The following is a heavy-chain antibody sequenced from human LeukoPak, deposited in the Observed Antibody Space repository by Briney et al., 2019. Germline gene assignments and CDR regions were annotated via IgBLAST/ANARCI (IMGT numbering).Heavy chain of an antibody. CDR3: ARGYDYVSGSYRPPYYYFDY. V-gene: IGHV4-34*01. CDR2: INHSGST. D-gene: IGHD3-16*02. Sequence: SGTLSLTCAVYGGSLSGYYWSWIRQPPGKGLEWIGEINHSGSTNYNPSLKSRVTISVDTSKNQFSLKLSSVTAADTAVYYCARGYDYVSGSYRPPYYYFDYWGQGTLVTVSS. CDR1: GGSLSGYY. J-gene: IGHJ4*02.